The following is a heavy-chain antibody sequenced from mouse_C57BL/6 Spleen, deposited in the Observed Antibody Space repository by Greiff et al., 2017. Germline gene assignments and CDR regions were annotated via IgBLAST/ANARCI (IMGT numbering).Heavy chain of an antibody. V-gene: IGHV1-61*01. Sequence: QVQLQQPGAELVRPGSSVKLSWKASGYTFTSYWMDWVKQRPGQGLEWIGNIYPSDSETHYNQKFKDKATLTVDKSSSTAYMQLSSLTSEYSAVYYCARGDYSNSYWYFDVWGTGTTVTVSS. CDR1: GYTFTSYW. J-gene: IGHJ1*03. D-gene: IGHD2-5*01. CDR2: IYPSDSET. CDR3: ARGDYSNSYWYFDV.